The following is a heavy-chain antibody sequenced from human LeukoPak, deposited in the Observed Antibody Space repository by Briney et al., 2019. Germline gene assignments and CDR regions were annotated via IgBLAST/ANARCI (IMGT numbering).Heavy chain of an antibody. CDR1: GFTFSAYA. V-gene: IGHV3-66*01. CDR3: ALGLVTDY. J-gene: IGHJ4*02. CDR2: IYSGGST. Sequence: PGGTLRLSCEASGFTFSAYAMSWVRQAPGKGLEWVSVIYSGGSTYYADSVKGRFTISRDNSKNTLYLQMNSLRVEDTAVYYCALGLVTDYWGQGTLVTVSS. D-gene: IGHD3-9*01.